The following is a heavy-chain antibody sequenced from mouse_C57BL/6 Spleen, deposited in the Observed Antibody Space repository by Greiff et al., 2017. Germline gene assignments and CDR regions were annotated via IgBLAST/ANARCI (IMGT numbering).Heavy chain of an antibody. CDR3: ARREGAITSGAMDY. CDR2: ISSGSSTI. J-gene: IGHJ4*01. CDR1: GFTFSDYG. Sequence: EVNVVESGGGLVKPGGSLKLSCAASGFTFSDYGMHWVRQAPEKGLEWVAYISSGSSTIYYADTVKGRFTISRDNAKNTLFLQMTSLRSEDTAMYYCARREGAITSGAMDYWGQGTSVTVSS. V-gene: IGHV5-17*01. D-gene: IGHD1-1*01.